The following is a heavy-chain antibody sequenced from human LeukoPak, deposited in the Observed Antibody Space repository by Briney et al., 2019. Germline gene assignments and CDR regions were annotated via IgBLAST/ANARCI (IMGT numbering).Heavy chain of an antibody. CDR3: AKKRVPAAIVAPYYFDY. CDR2: ISGSGGSI. D-gene: IGHD2-2*02. V-gene: IGHV3-23*01. CDR1: GFTFGNYA. J-gene: IGHJ4*02. Sequence: PGGSLRLSCAASGFTFGNYAMTWVRQAPGKGLEWVSGISGSGGSIYYADSVKGRFTISRDNSKNTLYLQMNSLRAEDTAVYYCAKKRVPAAIVAPYYFDYWGQGTLVTVSS.